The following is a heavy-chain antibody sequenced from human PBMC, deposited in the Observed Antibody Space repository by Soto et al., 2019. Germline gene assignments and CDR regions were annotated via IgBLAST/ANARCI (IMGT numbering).Heavy chain of an antibody. D-gene: IGHD3-3*01. Sequence: EVQLVESRGGLVQPGGTLRLSCAASGFSITSPWMHWVRQAPGKGLEWVGRVKSKADGGTADYAAPVKGRFTVSRDDSKNTQYLQMNSLKMEDTAVYYCNSYPDFWGGHTPLWGQGTLVTVSS. CDR3: NSYPDFWGGHTPL. V-gene: IGHV3-15*07. CDR1: GFSITSPW. CDR2: VKSKADGGTA. J-gene: IGHJ4*02.